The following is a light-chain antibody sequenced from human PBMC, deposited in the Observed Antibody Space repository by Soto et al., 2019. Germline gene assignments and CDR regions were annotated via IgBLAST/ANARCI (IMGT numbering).Light chain of an antibody. CDR3: LIAYSGAWV. Sequence: QAVVTQEPSLTVSPGGTVPLTCGSSTGAVTSGHYPYWFQQKPGQAPRTLIYDTSNKHSWTPARFSGSLLGGKSALPLSGAQPEDEAEYYCLIAYSGAWVFGGVTKVTVL. CDR2: DTS. J-gene: IGLJ3*02. V-gene: IGLV7-46*01. CDR1: TGAVTSGHY.